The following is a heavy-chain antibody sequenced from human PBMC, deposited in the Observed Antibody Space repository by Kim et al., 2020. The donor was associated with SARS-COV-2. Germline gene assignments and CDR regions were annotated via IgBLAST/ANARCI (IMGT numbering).Heavy chain of an antibody. V-gene: IGHV4-31*03. D-gene: IGHD5-18*01. CDR2: IYYSGTT. Sequence: SETLSLTCSVSGGSISSGGYYWSWIRQRPGKGLEWIGYIYYSGTTYYNPSLKSRVTISVDTSKNQFSLKMRSVTAADSAIYYCARDRGYSYGIDYWGQGTLVTVSS. CDR3: ARDRGYSYGIDY. CDR1: GGSISSGGYY. J-gene: IGHJ4*02.